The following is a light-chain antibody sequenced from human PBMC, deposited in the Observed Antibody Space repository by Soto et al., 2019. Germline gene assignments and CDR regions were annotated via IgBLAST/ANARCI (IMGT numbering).Light chain of an antibody. V-gene: IGLV2-14*01. CDR1: SSDVGGYNY. CDR3: SSYTSSSTLVV. J-gene: IGLJ2*01. Sequence: QSALTQRASVSGSPGQSITISCTGTSSDVGGYNYVSWYQQHPGKAPKLMIYDVSNRPSGVSNRFSGSKSGNTASLTISGLQAEDEADYYCSSYTSSSTLVVFGGGTKLTVL. CDR2: DVS.